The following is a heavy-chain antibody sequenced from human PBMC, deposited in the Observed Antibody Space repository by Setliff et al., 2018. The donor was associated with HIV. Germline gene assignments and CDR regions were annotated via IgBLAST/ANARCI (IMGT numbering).Heavy chain of an antibody. D-gene: IGHD1-26*01. CDR2: VSAYNGLT. CDR3: ARDRRYSGTYHIDY. Sequence: ASVKVSCKASGYTFPNYGISWVRQAPGQGLEWMGWVSAYNGLTNYAQNLQGRVTVTTDTSSTTAFLELRSLRSDDTAMYYCARDRRYSGTYHIDYWGQGTRVTVSS. CDR1: GYTFPNYG. V-gene: IGHV1-18*01. J-gene: IGHJ4*02.